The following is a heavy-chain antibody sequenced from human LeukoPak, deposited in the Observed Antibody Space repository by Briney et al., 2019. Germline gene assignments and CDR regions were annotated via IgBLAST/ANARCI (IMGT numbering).Heavy chain of an antibody. CDR3: ASIDSNDAFDV. CDR2: ISSSSSYI. D-gene: IGHD3-9*01. Sequence: PGGSLRLSCAAPGFTFSFYSMEWVRQAPGKGLEWVSSISSSSSYIHYAGSVRGRFTISRDNAKNSLYLQMNSLRAQDTAVYYCASIDSNDAFDVWGQGTMVTVSS. J-gene: IGHJ3*01. CDR1: GFTFSFYS. V-gene: IGHV3-21*01.